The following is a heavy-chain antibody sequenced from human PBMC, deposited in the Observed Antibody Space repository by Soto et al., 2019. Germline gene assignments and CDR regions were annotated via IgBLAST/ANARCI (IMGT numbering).Heavy chain of an antibody. V-gene: IGHV3-15*07. J-gene: IGHJ6*02. Sequence: GGSLRLSCAASGFTFSNAWMNWVRQAPGKGLEWVGRIKSKTDGGTTDYAAPVKGRFTISRDDSKNTLYLQMNSLKTEDTAGYYCTTDRGLLLWFGESLSGGYGGHGYGMDVWGQGTTVTVSS. CDR2: IKSKTDGGTT. CDR3: TTDRGLLLWFGESLSGGYGGHGYGMDV. D-gene: IGHD3-10*01. CDR1: GFTFSNAW.